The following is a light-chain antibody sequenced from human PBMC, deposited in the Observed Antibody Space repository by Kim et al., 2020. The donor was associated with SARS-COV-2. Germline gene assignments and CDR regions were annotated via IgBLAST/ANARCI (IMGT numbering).Light chain of an antibody. CDR1: QSVRGY. V-gene: IGKV3-11*01. CDR2: DTS. J-gene: IGKJ2*03. CDR3: HQGNNWPHMYS. Sequence: PGERAAPHWRARQSVRGYLAWYQQKPGQAPRPPIYDTSNRAAGNPARFRGRGAGTDVTLTIRTLEPEDFAVYYRHQGNNWPHMYSFGQGNKLEIK.